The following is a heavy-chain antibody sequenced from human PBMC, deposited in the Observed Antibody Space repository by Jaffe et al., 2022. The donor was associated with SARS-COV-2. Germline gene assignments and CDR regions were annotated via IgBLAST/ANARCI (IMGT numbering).Heavy chain of an antibody. V-gene: IGHV4-39*01. J-gene: IGHJ4*02. D-gene: IGHD6-25*01. CDR1: GGSISSSPYY. CDR3: ARGGYKADY. Sequence: QLQLQESGPGLVKPSETLSLTCTVSGGSISSSPYYWGWIRQPPGKGLEWIGSIYYSGSTYYNPSLKSRVTISVATSKNQFSLKLSSVTATDTAVYYCARGGYKADYWGQGTLVTVSS. CDR2: IYYSGST.